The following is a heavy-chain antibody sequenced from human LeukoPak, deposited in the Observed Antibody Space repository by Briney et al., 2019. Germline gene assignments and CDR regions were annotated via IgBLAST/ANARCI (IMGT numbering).Heavy chain of an antibody. CDR1: GYTFKTYS. V-gene: IGHV1-18*01. D-gene: IGHD3-10*01. CDR2: ISAYNGDT. J-gene: IGHJ4*02. Sequence: ASVKVSCKASGYTFKTYSFTWVRQAPGQGLEWMGRISAYNGDTNYAQKFQGRLALTADTLTRTGYMELTSLRSDDTAVYYCAYRGVIPNYFDYWGQGSLVTVSS. CDR3: AYRGVIPNYFDY.